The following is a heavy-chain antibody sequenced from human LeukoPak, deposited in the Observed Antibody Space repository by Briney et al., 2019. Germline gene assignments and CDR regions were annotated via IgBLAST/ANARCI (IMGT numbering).Heavy chain of an antibody. D-gene: IGHD1-14*01. CDR2: IKQDGSEK. CDR3: ARAPAGANYYLDV. CDR1: GLTFSSYW. J-gene: IGHJ6*03. Sequence: GGSLRLSCAASGLTFSSYWMSWVRQAPGKGLEWVANIKQDGSEKYYVDSVKGRFTIARDNAKNSLYLQMNSLRAEDTADCARAPAGANYYLDVWGKGTTVTISS. V-gene: IGHV3-7*01.